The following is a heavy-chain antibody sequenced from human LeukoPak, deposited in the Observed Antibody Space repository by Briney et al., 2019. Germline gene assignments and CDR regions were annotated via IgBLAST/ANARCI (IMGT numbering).Heavy chain of an antibody. D-gene: IGHD6-13*01. CDR2: ISSSSSYI. CDR1: GFTFSSYS. CDR3: ARSQQLPREYDY. Sequence: GGSLRLSCAASGFTFSSYSMNWVRQAPGKGLEWVSSISSSSSYIYYADSVKGRFTISRDNAKNSLYLQMNSLRAEDTAVYYCARSQQLPREYDYWGQGTLVTVSS. V-gene: IGHV3-21*01. J-gene: IGHJ4*02.